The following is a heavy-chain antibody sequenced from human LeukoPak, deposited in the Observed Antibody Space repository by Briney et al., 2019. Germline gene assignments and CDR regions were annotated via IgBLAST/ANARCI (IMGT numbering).Heavy chain of an antibody. CDR1: GFTFSSYW. V-gene: IGHV3-74*01. J-gene: IGHJ4*02. CDR2: INSDGSST. CDR3: ARSLIDY. Sequence: GGSLRLSCAASGFTFSSYWMHWVRQAPGKGLVWVSHINSDGSSTSNADSGKGRFTISRDNAKNIVYLQMNSLRAEDTAVYYCARSLIDYWGQGTLVTVSS.